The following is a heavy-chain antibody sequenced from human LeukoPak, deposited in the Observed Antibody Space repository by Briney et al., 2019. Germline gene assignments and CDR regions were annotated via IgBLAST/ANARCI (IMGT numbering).Heavy chain of an antibody. CDR1: GGSISSGDYY. Sequence: SETLSLTCTVSGGSISSGDYYWSWIRQPPGKGLEWIGYIYYSGSTYYNPSLKSRVTISVDTSKNQFSLKLSSVTAADTAVYYCAREPYYYGSGSYPIDYWGQGTLVTVSS. CDR2: IYYSGST. J-gene: IGHJ4*02. D-gene: IGHD3-10*01. V-gene: IGHV4-30-4*01. CDR3: AREPYYYGSGSYPIDY.